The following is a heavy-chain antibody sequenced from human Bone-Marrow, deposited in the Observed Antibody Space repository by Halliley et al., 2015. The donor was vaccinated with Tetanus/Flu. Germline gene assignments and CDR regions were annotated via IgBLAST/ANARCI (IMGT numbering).Heavy chain of an antibody. D-gene: IGHD5-12*01. V-gene: IGHV3-23*01. CDR2: ISGSSGDT. CDR3: AKGDGYENYYYGMDV. J-gene: IGHJ6*02. Sequence: VRQAPGKGVECVSGISGSSGDTHYADSVKGRFTISRDNSKNTLYLEMSSLRAEDTAVYFCAKGDGYENYYYGMDVWGQGP.